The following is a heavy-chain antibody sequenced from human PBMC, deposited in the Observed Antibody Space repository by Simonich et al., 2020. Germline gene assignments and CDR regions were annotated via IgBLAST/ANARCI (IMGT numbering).Heavy chain of an antibody. CDR2: INPNSGGT. J-gene: IGHJ3*02. Sequence: QVQLVQSGAEVKKPGASVKVSCKASGYTFTGYYMHWVRQAPGQGVEWVVWINPNSGGTNYAHKFQGRVTMTRDTSISTAYMELSRLRSDDTAVYYCARDPVVPAAIRNAFDIWGQGTMVTVSS. V-gene: IGHV1-2*07. CDR3: ARDPVVPAAIRNAFDI. D-gene: IGHD2-2*01. CDR1: GYTFTGYY.